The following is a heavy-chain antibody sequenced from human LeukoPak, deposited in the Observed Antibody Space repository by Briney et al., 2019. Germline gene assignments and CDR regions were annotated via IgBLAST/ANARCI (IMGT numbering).Heavy chain of an antibody. CDR2: INPSGGST. J-gene: IGHJ4*02. V-gene: IGHV1-46*01. Sequence: ASVKVSCKASGYTFTSYYMHWVRQAPGQGLEWMGIINPSGGSTSYAQKFQGRVTMTRDMSTSTVYMELSSLRSEDTAVYYCARDSRWLQSRGGADYWGQGTLVTVSS. CDR3: ARDSRWLQSRGGADY. CDR1: GYTFTSYY. D-gene: IGHD5-24*01.